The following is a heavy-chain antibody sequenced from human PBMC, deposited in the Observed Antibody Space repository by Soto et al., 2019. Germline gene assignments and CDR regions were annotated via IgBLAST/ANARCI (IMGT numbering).Heavy chain of an antibody. Sequence: SETLSLTCAVSGGSISSSNWWSWVRQPPGKGLEWIGEIYHSGSTNYNPSLKSRVTISVDKSKNQFSLKLSSVTAADTAVYYCARVSGSYYYGMDVWGQGTTVTVTS. CDR1: GGSISSSNW. J-gene: IGHJ6*02. D-gene: IGHD1-26*01. CDR3: ARVSGSYYYGMDV. V-gene: IGHV4-4*02. CDR2: IYHSGST.